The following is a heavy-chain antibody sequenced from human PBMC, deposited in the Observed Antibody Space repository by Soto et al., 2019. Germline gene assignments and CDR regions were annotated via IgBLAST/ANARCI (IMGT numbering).Heavy chain of an antibody. CDR3: AGRMGLSIGWLDP. CDR2: IYPGDSDP. V-gene: IGHV5-51*01. J-gene: IGHJ5*02. CDR1: GYKFGNYW. D-gene: IGHD2-15*01. Sequence: GESLKISCEGSGYKFGNYWIGWVRQTPGKGLVWMVIIYPGDSDPVYNPSFQGQVTMSVDKYINTAYLQWSSLQASDTGIDYCAGRMGLSIGWLDPWGQGTQVTVSS.